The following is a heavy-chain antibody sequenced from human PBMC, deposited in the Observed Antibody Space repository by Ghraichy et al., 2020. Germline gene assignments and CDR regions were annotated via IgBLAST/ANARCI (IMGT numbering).Heavy chain of an antibody. D-gene: IGHD1-26*01. CDR3: SRDLHSGSYYWFDY. J-gene: IGHJ4*02. V-gene: IGHV4-4*07. CDR1: GGSISSYY. CDR2: IYTTGNT. Sequence: SETLSLTCTVSGGSISSYYWTWIRQPAGKGLEWLGRIYTTGNTNYNPSLKSRVTMSVDTSKNQFSLQLSSVTAADTAVYYCSRDLHSGSYYWFDYWGKGTLVTVSS.